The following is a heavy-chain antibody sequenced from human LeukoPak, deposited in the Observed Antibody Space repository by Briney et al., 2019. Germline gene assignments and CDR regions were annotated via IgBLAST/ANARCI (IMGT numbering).Heavy chain of an antibody. D-gene: IGHD1-26*01. CDR1: GYTFTSYG. V-gene: IGHV1-18*01. J-gene: IGHJ6*02. CDR2: ISAYNGNT. CDR3: AREVSGNYASYYYYGMDV. Sequence: ASVKVSCKASGYTFTSYGISWVRQAPGQGLEWMGWISAYNGNTNYAQKLQGRVTMTTDTSTSTAYMELRSLRSDDTAVYYCAREVSGNYASYYYYGMDVWGQGTTVTVSS.